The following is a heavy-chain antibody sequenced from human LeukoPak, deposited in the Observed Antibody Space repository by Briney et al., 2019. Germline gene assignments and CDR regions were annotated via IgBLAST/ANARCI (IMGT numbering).Heavy chain of an antibody. CDR2: VFYTGRS. J-gene: IGHJ3*01. Sequence: ASETLSLTCTVAGGSLSGQYWSWIRHPPGKRLECIGYVFYTGRSKYNPYLQTRATISIDTSKSQFSLKLTSVTSADTAVYSCARLLDNDISGDPDTFDVWGQGTTVIVSS. CDR3: ARLLDNDISGDPDTFDV. D-gene: IGHD3-22*01. CDR1: GGSLSGQY. V-gene: IGHV4-59*11.